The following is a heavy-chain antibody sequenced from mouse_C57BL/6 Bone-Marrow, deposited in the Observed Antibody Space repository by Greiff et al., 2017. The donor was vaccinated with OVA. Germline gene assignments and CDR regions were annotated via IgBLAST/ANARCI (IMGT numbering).Heavy chain of an antibody. Sequence: VKLVESGPELVKPGASVKLSCKASGYTFTSYDINWVKQRPGQGLEWIGWIYPRDGSTKYNEKFKGKATLTVDTSSSTAYMELHSLTSEDSAVYFCASPYYDYDLDYWGQGTTLTVSS. V-gene: IGHV1-85*01. CDR3: ASPYYDYDLDY. CDR1: GYTFTSYD. J-gene: IGHJ2*01. CDR2: IYPRDGST. D-gene: IGHD2-4*01.